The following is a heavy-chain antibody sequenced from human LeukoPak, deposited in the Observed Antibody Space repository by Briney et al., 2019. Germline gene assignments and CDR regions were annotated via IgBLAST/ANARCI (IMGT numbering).Heavy chain of an antibody. CDR1: GGTFSSYA. CDR2: IIPICGTA. J-gene: IGHJ4*02. D-gene: IGHD2-2*01. V-gene: IGHV1-69*13. CDR3: ARVHCSSTSCRRDMYYFDY. Sequence: GASVKVSCKASGGTFSSYAISWVRQAPGQGLEWMGGIIPICGTANYAQKFQGRVTITADESTSTAYMELSSLRSEDTAVYYCARVHCSSTSCRRDMYYFDYWGQGTLVTVSS.